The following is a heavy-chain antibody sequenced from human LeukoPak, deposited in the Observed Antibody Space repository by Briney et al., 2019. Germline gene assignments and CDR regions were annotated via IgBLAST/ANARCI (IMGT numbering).Heavy chain of an antibody. D-gene: IGHD5-18*01. CDR2: ISAYNGNT. V-gene: IGHV1-18*04. CDR1: GYTFTGYY. J-gene: IGHJ4*02. CDR3: ARVTDMVTSDY. Sequence: ASVKVSCKASGYTFTGYYMHWVRQAPGQGLEWMGWISAYNGNTNYAQKFQGRVTMTIDTSTTTAYLDLRSLRSDDTAVYYCARVTDMVTSDYWGQGTLVTVSS.